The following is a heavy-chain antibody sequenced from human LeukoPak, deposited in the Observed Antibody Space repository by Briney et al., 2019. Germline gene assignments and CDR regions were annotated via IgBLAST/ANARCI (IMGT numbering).Heavy chain of an antibody. V-gene: IGHV3-30*04. CDR2: ISYDGSNK. CDR3: ARIQTRVTTESFDY. CDR1: GFTFSSYA. J-gene: IGHJ4*02. D-gene: IGHD4-17*01. Sequence: PGGSLRLSCAASGFTFSSYAMHWVRQAPGKGLEWVAVISYDGSNKYYADSVKGRFNISRDNSKNTLYLQMNSLRAEDTAVYYCARIQTRVTTESFDYWGQGTLVTVSS.